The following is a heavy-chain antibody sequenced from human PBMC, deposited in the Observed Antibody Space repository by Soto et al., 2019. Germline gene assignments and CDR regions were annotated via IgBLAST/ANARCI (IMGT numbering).Heavy chain of an antibody. CDR1: GASISSYY. V-gene: IGHV3-11*01. J-gene: IGHJ4*02. CDR3: TRSDYDTSGYTDY. D-gene: IGHD3-22*01. CDR2: ISDSGTTI. Sequence: LSLTCSVSGASISSYYYTWIRQAPGKGLEWLSYISDSGTTIYYADSVKGRFTISRDNAKNSLYLQMNSLRAEDTAVYYCTRSDYDTSGYTDYWGQGTLVTVSS.